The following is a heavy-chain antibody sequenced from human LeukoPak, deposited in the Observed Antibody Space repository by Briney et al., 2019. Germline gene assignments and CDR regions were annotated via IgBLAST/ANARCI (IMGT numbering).Heavy chain of an antibody. CDR2: IRYDGSNK. V-gene: IGHV3-30*02. Sequence: GGSLRLSCAAYGFTFSSYGMHWVRQAPGKGLEWVAFIRYDGSNKYYADSVKGRFTISRDNSKNTLYLQMNGLRAEDTAVYYCAKDTYYDFWSGYYIGYTDFDYWGQGTLVTVSS. J-gene: IGHJ4*02. CDR1: GFTFSSYG. D-gene: IGHD3-3*01. CDR3: AKDTYYDFWSGYYIGYTDFDY.